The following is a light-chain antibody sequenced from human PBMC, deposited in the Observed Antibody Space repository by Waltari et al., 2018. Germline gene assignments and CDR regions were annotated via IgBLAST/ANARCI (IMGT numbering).Light chain of an antibody. Sequence: EIVLTQSPATLSLSPGERATLSCRASQSVRTYLAWYHHRPGQAPRPLIYDASNRATDVPARFSGSGSGTDFTLTISSLQPEDFAVYYCQERSNWPGGAFGGGTKVEIK. J-gene: IGKJ4*01. CDR2: DAS. V-gene: IGKV3-11*01. CDR1: QSVRTY. CDR3: QERSNWPGGA.